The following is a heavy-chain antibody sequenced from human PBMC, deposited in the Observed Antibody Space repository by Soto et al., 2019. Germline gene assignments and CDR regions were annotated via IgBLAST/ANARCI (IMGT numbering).Heavy chain of an antibody. CDR3: PSGFPLGFDP. Sequence: QVQLVQSGAEEKKPGATVKVSCKASGYTFTSYAMDWVRQAPGQRLEWMGWINAGNGNTKYSQKFQGRVTITRDTSASRAYMELSSLRSEDTAVYYCPSGFPLGFDPWGQGTLVTVSS. D-gene: IGHD3-3*01. J-gene: IGHJ5*02. CDR1: GYTFTSYA. CDR2: INAGNGNT. V-gene: IGHV1-3*05.